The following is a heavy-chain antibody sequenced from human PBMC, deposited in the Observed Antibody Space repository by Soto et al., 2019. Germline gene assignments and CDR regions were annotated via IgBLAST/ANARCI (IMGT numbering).Heavy chain of an antibody. Sequence: EVQLVESGGGLVQPGGSLRLSCAASGFSFSDYWMSWVRQAPGKGLEWVANVKQDGSERYYVGSVKGRFNISRDNAKNSLYLQMNSLRAEDTAVYYCARERVVVPATIFYYYALDVWGQGTTVTVSS. V-gene: IGHV3-7*05. J-gene: IGHJ6*02. CDR1: GFSFSDYW. CDR2: VKQDGSER. CDR3: ARERVVVPATIFYYYALDV. D-gene: IGHD2-15*01.